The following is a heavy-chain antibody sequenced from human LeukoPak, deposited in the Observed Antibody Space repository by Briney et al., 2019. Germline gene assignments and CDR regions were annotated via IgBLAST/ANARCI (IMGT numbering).Heavy chain of an antibody. CDR2: IIPIFGTA. CDR1: GGTFSSYA. Sequence: AVKVSCKASGGTFSSYAISWVRQAPGQGLEWMGGIIPIFGTANYAQKFQGRVTITADKSTSTAYMELSSLRSEDTAVYYCASPAAHCGGDCYFDYWGQGTLVTVSS. J-gene: IGHJ4*02. V-gene: IGHV1-69*06. D-gene: IGHD2-21*02. CDR3: ASPAAHCGGDCYFDY.